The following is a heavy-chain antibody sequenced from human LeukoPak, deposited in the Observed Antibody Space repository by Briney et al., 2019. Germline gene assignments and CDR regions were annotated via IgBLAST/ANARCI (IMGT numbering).Heavy chain of an antibody. D-gene: IGHD1-26*01. V-gene: IGHV1-18*01. CDR3: ARVLSFSGSYDFDY. J-gene: IGHJ4*02. CDR1: GYTFSSYG. Sequence: ASVKVSCKASGYTFSSYGISWVRQAPGQGLEWMGWISGYNDNTKYYAQKLQGRVTMTTDTSTSTAYMELRSLRSDDTAVYYCARVLSFSGSYDFDYWAREPWSPSPQ. CDR2: ISGYNDNT.